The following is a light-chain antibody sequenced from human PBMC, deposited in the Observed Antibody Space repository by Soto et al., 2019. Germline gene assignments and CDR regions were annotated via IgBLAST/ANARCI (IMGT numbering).Light chain of an antibody. CDR3: QQYDSSPKT. CDR2: DIS. J-gene: IGKJ1*01. Sequence: EVVMKQSPATVSVSTGERATLSCRASQSVSSNLAWYQQKPGQAPSLLIYDISARATGIPDRFSGSGSGTDFTLTISRLEPEDFAVYYCQQYDSSPKTFGQGTMVDIK. CDR1: QSVSSN. V-gene: IGKV3D-15*01.